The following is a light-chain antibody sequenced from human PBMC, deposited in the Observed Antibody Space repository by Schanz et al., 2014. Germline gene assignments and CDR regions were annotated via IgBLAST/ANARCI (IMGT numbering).Light chain of an antibody. J-gene: IGLJ1*01. CDR2: EVN. CDR3: AAWDDTLNTYV. CDR1: SSDIGGYNS. Sequence: QSALTQPPSASGSPGQSVTISCTGSSSDIGGYNSVSWYQQFPGKAPKLMIYEVNKRPSGVPDRFSGSKSGASASLAISGLQSEDEADYYCAAWDDTLNTYVFGFGTKLTVL. V-gene: IGLV2-8*01.